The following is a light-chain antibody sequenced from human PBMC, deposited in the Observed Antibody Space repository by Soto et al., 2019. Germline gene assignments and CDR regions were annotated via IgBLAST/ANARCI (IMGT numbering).Light chain of an antibody. Sequence: DIQMTQSPSSLSASVGDRVTITCRASQSITRYLHWYQQKPGKAPKLLIYGASSVQSGVPSRFSGSGSGTDFTLTISSLQPDDFATYYCHQTYGTPLTFGGGTKVEIK. J-gene: IGKJ4*01. CDR3: HQTYGTPLT. V-gene: IGKV1-39*01. CDR1: QSITRY. CDR2: GAS.